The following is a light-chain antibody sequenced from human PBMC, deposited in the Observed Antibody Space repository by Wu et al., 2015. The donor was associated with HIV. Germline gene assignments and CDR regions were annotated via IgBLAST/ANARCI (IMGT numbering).Light chain of an antibody. J-gene: IGKJ2*01. CDR1: QSVRNR. Sequence: EIVLTQSPGTLSLSPGDRATLSCRASQSVRNRLAWYQQRPGQPPRLLIFNASLRATGIPDRFSGSGSGTDFTLTISRLEPEDFAVYYCQHYGTSPYTFGQGTKLEIK. CDR3: QHYGTSPYT. V-gene: IGKV3-20*01. CDR2: NAS.